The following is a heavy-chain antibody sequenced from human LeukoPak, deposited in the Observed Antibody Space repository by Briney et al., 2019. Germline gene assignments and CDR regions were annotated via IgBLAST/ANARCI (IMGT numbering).Heavy chain of an antibody. V-gene: IGHV1-18*01. D-gene: IGHD3-3*01. Sequence: APVKVSCKASGYTFTSYGISWVRQAPGQGLEWMGWISAYNGNTNYAQKLQGRVTMTTDTSTSTAYMELRSLRSDDTAVYYCARGGSRFLEWLSDRSDAFDIWGQGTMVTVSS. CDR1: GYTFTSYG. J-gene: IGHJ3*02. CDR2: ISAYNGNT. CDR3: ARGGSRFLEWLSDRSDAFDI.